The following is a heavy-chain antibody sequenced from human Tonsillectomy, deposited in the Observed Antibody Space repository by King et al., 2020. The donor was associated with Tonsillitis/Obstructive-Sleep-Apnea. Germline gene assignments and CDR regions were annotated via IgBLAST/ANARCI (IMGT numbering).Heavy chain of an antibody. CDR1: GYTFTSYY. J-gene: IGHJ4*02. CDR2: INPSGGSI. V-gene: IGHV1-46*01. CDR3: ASSIAVAGFFDY. D-gene: IGHD6-19*01. Sequence: QLVQSGAEVKKPGASVKVSCKASGYTFTSYYMHWVRQAPGQGLEWMGIINPSGGSISYAQKFQGRVTMTRDTSTSTVYMELSSLRSEDTAVYYCASSIAVAGFFDYWGQGTLVTVSS.